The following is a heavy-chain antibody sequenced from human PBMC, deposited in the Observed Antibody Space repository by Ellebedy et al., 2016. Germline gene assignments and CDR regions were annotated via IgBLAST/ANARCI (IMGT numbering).Heavy chain of an antibody. Sequence: GESLKISXAASGFTFSSYAMSWVRQAPGKGLEWVSAISGSGGSTYYADSVKGRFTISRDNSKNTLYLQMNSLRAEDTAVYYCARGRVGLDVWGKGTTVTVSS. D-gene: IGHD3/OR15-3a*01. CDR1: GFTFSSYA. J-gene: IGHJ6*04. CDR3: ARGRVGLDV. CDR2: ISGSGGST. V-gene: IGHV3-23*01.